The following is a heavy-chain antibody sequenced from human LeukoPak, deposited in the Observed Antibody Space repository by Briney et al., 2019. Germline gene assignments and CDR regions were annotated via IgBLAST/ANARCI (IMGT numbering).Heavy chain of an antibody. V-gene: IGHV4-59*12. CDR3: ARVFHSSGYYYYFDY. Sequence: SETLSLTCTVSGGSISSYYWSWIRQPPGKGLEWIGYIYYSGSTNYNPSLKSRVTISVDTSKNQFSLKLSSVTAADTAVYYCARVFHSSGYYYYFDYWGQGTLVTVSS. CDR2: IYYSGST. J-gene: IGHJ4*02. D-gene: IGHD3-22*01. CDR1: GGSISSYY.